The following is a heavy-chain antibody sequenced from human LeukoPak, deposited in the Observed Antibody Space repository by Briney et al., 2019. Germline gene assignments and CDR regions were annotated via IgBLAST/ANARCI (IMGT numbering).Heavy chain of an antibody. Sequence: PGGSLRLSCAASGFTFSSYWMSLVRQAPGKGLEWVANIKQDGSEKYYVDSVKGRFTISRDNAKNSLYLQMNSLRAEDTAVYYCARDLKWYSIIDGYYYMDVWGKGTTVTVSS. CDR2: IKQDGSEK. CDR1: GFTFSSYW. J-gene: IGHJ6*03. D-gene: IGHD6-13*01. CDR3: ARDLKWYSIIDGYYYMDV. V-gene: IGHV3-7*01.